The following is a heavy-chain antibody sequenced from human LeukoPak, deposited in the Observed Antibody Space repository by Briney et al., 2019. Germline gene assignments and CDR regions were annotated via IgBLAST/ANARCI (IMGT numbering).Heavy chain of an antibody. CDR2: ISSSSSYI. V-gene: IGHV3-21*01. Sequence: PGGSLRLSCAASGFTFSSYSMDWVRQAPGKGLEWVSSISSSSSYIYYADSVKGRFTISRDNAKNSLYLQMNSLRAEDTAVYYCARDCTSATCLTTQDAFDIWGQGTMVTVSS. CDR1: GFTFSSYS. J-gene: IGHJ3*02. D-gene: IGHD2-2*01. CDR3: ARDCTSATCLTTQDAFDI.